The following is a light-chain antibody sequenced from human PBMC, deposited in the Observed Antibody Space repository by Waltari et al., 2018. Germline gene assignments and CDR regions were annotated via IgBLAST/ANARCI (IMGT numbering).Light chain of an antibody. Sequence: QSALTQPASVSGSPGQSVTIFCAGTSNYVGGYNSVSWYQEYPGQAPRVIIYDVSDRPSGVSDRFSGSKSGNTASLTISGLQAEDEADYYCSSQSSNDVVLFGGGTKLTVL. CDR3: SSQSSNDVVL. V-gene: IGLV2-14*01. CDR1: SNYVGGYNS. J-gene: IGLJ2*01. CDR2: DVS.